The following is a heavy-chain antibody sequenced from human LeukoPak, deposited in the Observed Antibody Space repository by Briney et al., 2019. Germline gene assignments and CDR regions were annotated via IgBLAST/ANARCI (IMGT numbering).Heavy chain of an antibody. V-gene: IGHV3-21*01. J-gene: IGHJ4*02. CDR3: ARDGYNDFDY. Sequence: PGGSLRLSCAASGFTFSSYSMNWVRQAPGKGLEWVSSISSSSSYIYYAYSVKGLFTISRDNAKNSLYLQMNSLRAEDTAVYYCARDGYNDFDYWGQGTLVTVSS. D-gene: IGHD5-24*01. CDR1: GFTFSSYS. CDR2: ISSSSSYI.